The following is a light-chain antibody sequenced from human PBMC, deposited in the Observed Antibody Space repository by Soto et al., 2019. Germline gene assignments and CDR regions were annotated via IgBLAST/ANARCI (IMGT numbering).Light chain of an antibody. CDR2: AAS. V-gene: IGKV1-27*01. J-gene: IGKJ1*01. CDR1: PSISNY. CDR3: QKYNCAPQT. Sequence: DIQMTQSPSSLSASVGDRVTITCRASPSISNYLAWFQQKPGKVPKLLIYAASTLQSGVPSRFSGSGSGTDFTLTISRLQPEDVATYYCQKYNCAPQTFGQGTKVEI.